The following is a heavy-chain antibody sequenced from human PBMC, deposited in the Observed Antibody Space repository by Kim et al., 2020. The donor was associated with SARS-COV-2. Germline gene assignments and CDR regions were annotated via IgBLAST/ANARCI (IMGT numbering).Heavy chain of an antibody. V-gene: IGHV1-18*01. CDR3: ARGGDVLLWFRELLSLPMDV. Sequence: ASVKVSCKASGYTFTSYGISWVRQAPGQGLEWMGWISAYNGNTNYAQKLQGRVTMTTDTSTSTAYMELRSLRSDDTAVYYCARGGDVLLWFRELLSLPMDVWGKGTTVTVSS. CDR1: GYTFTSYG. CDR2: ISAYNGNT. D-gene: IGHD3-10*01. J-gene: IGHJ6*04.